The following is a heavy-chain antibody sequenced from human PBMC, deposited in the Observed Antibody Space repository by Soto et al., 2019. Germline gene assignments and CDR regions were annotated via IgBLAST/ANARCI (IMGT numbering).Heavy chain of an antibody. J-gene: IGHJ4*02. D-gene: IGHD1-26*01. CDR3: GRWTSGSPDC. CDR1: GFTLSDHY. Sequence: EVQLVESGGGLVQPGGSLRLSCAASGFTLSDHYMDWVRQAPGKGLEWLGRTRNKANNYITEYATSVKGRFTISRDDSKNSVYLQLNSLKSEDKAVYYCGRWTSGSPDCWGQGTLVTVSS. CDR2: TRNKANNYIT. V-gene: IGHV3-72*01.